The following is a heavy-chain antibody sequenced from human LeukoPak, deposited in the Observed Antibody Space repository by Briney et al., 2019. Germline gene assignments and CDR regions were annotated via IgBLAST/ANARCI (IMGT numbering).Heavy chain of an antibody. J-gene: IGHJ4*02. V-gene: IGHV1-69*05. CDR3: AALVVVTATLDY. Sequence: SVKVSCKASGGTFGSYAISWVRQAPGQGLEWMGRIIPIFGTANYAQKFQGRVTITTDESTSTAYMELSSLRSEDTAVYCCAALVVVTATLDYWGQGTLVTVSS. D-gene: IGHD2-21*02. CDR1: GGTFGSYA. CDR2: IIPIFGTA.